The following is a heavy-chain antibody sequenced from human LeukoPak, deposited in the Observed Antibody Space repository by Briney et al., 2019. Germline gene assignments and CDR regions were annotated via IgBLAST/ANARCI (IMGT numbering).Heavy chain of an antibody. Sequence: GGSLRLSCTASGFTFXSYXXNXVXQAPGXXLXWXAYISSLIVSTTFYADSVKGRFTISRATTNNPMFLKRNSMGADDTLVYYCPSPPSFSDGSNPGTGYGGQGTLVTVSS. CDR2: ISSLIVSTT. J-gene: IGHJ4*02. CDR1: GFTFXSYX. CDR3: PSPPSFSDGSNPGTGY. D-gene: IGHD5-24*01. V-gene: IGHV3-48*03.